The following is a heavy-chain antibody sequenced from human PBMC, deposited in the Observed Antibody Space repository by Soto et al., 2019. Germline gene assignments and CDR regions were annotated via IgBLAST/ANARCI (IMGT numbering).Heavy chain of an antibody. V-gene: IGHV1-69*02. Sequence: ASVKVSCKASGGTFSSYTISWVRQAPGQGLEWMGRIIPILGIANYAQKFQGRVTITADKSTSTAYMELSSLRSEDTAVYYCARGAELLWFGELLNVWGQGTTVTVSS. CDR3: ARGAELLWFGELLNV. J-gene: IGHJ6*02. CDR2: IIPILGIA. CDR1: GGTFSSYT. D-gene: IGHD3-10*01.